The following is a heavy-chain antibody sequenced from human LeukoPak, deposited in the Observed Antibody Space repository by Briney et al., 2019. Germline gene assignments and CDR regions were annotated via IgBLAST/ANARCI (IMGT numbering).Heavy chain of an antibody. CDR3: AKVMNGDYDWFDP. CDR1: GGSFSGYY. J-gene: IGHJ5*02. D-gene: IGHD4-17*01. V-gene: IGHV4-34*01. Sequence: SETLSLTCAVYGGSFSGYYRSWIRQPPGKGLEWIGEINHSGSTNYNPSLKSRVTISVDTSKNQFSLKLSSVTAADTAVYYCAKVMNGDYDWFDPWGQGTLVTVSS. CDR2: INHSGST.